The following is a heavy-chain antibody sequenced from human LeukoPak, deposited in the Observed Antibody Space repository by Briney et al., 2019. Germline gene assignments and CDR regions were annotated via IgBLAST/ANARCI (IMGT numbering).Heavy chain of an antibody. CDR1: GYTFTSYD. D-gene: IGHD5-18*01. CDR2: MNPNSVNT. Sequence: GASVKVSCKASGYTFTSYDINWGRHATGQGLEWMGWMNPNSVNTGYEQKFRGRVTMTRNTSISTAYMELSSLRSEDTAVYYCACYGYSYGYYYGMDVWGQGTTVTVSS. V-gene: IGHV1-8*01. J-gene: IGHJ6*02. CDR3: ACYGYSYGYYYGMDV.